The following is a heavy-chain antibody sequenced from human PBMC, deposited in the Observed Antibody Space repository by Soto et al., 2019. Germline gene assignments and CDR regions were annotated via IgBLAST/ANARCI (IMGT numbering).Heavy chain of an antibody. CDR2: IYYSGST. V-gene: IGHV4-59*01. J-gene: IGHJ3*02. D-gene: IGHD7-27*01. CDR3: ARVWGRAFDI. Sequence: SETLSLTCAVHGGSFSGYYWSWIRQPPGKGLEWIGYIYYSGSTNYNPSLKSRVTISVDTSKNQFSLKLSSVTAADTAVYYCARVWGRAFDIWGQGTMDPVSS. CDR1: GGSFSGYY.